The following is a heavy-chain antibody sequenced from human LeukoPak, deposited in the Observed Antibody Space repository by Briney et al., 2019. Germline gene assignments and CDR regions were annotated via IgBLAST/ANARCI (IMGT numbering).Heavy chain of an antibody. CDR3: AKDPSRYSSSWLDY. D-gene: IGHD6-13*01. Sequence: GRSLRLSCAASGFTFSSYGMHWVRQAPGKGLEGVAVIWYDGSNKYYADSVKGRFTISRDNSKNTLYLQMNSLRAEDTAVYYCAKDPSRYSSSWLDYWGQGTLVTVSS. CDR2: IWYDGSNK. V-gene: IGHV3-33*06. J-gene: IGHJ4*02. CDR1: GFTFSSYG.